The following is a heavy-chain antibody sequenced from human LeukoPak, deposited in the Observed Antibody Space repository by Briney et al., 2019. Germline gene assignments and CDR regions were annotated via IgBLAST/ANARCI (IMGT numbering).Heavy chain of an antibody. D-gene: IGHD3-22*01. CDR3: AKDNLPNYYDSSGYYPDDAFDI. V-gene: IGHV4-34*01. CDR2: INHSGST. CDR1: GGSFSGYY. Sequence: SETLSLTCAVYGGSFSGYYWSWIRQPPGKGLEWIGEINHSGSTNYNPSLKSRVTISVDTSKNQFSLKLSSVTAADTAVYYCAKDNLPNYYDSSGYYPDDAFDIWGQGTMVTVSS. J-gene: IGHJ3*02.